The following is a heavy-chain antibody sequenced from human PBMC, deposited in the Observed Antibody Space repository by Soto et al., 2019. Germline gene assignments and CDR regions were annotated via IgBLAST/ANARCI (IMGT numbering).Heavy chain of an antibody. CDR1: GGSISSSHYF. D-gene: IGHD3-10*01. Sequence: QLQLQDSGPGLVKPSETLSLTCTVSGGSISSSHYFWGWIRQPPGKGLEWIASIYYDGSTQYNPSLKRRGTISVDTSKNQVFMKLSSVTAADTAVYYCAWSHWFWGAFDIWGQGTIVTVSS. J-gene: IGHJ3*02. CDR2: IYYDGST. V-gene: IGHV4-39*01. CDR3: AWSHWFWGAFDI.